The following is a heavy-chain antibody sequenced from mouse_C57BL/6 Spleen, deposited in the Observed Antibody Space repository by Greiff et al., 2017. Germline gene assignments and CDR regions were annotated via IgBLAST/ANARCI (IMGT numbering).Heavy chain of an antibody. D-gene: IGHD2-1*01. Sequence: EVMLVESGGGLVKPGGSLKLSCAASGFTFSSYAMSWVRQTPEKRLEWVATFSDGGSYTYYPDNVKGRFTISRDNAKNNLYLQMSHLKSEDTAMYYCARGYYGNLFDYWGQGTTLTVSS. CDR1: GFTFSSYA. J-gene: IGHJ2*01. CDR3: ARGYYGNLFDY. V-gene: IGHV5-4*03. CDR2: FSDGGSYT.